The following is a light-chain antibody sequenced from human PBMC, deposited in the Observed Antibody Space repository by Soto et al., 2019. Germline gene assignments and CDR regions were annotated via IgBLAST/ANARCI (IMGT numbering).Light chain of an antibody. V-gene: IGKV3-20*01. CDR1: QSVSSSY. Sequence: EIVLTQSPGTLSLSPGERATLSCRASQSVSSSYLAWYRHKPGQAPRLLIYGASSRATGIPDRFSGSGSGTDFTLTSSRLEPEDFAVYYCQQSGSSRPSLTFGGGTKVEIK. J-gene: IGKJ4*01. CDR3: QQSGSSRPSLT. CDR2: GAS.